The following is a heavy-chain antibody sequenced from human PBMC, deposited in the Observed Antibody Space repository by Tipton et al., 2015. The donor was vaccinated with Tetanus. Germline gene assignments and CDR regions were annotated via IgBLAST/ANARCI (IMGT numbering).Heavy chain of an antibody. Sequence: TLSLTCAVSGASISSICSWSWIRQPPGKGLEWIGRTYIRGTTTYNPSLKSRVTISVDTSENQMSLRLTSVTAADTAVYYCARRSYCSSSRCFDAFDLWGQGTMVTVSS. V-gene: IGHV4-61*02. CDR3: ARRSYCSSSRCFDAFDL. CDR2: TYIRGTT. D-gene: IGHD2-2*01. CDR1: GASISSICS. J-gene: IGHJ3*01.